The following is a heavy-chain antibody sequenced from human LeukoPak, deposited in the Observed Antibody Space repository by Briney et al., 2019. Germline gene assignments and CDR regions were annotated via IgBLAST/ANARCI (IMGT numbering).Heavy chain of an antibody. V-gene: IGHV3-30*18. D-gene: IGHD3-16*01. CDR3: AKLCCTYYEYVWGTYPHSNYGVDV. Sequence: GGSLRLSCAASGFTFSSYGMVWVRQAPGKGLEWVAAISFDGSDKYYAGSVKGRFTISRDNSKNTLYLQMTSLRAEDTAVYYCAKLCCTYYEYVWGTYPHSNYGVDVWGQGTTVTVSS. CDR1: GFTFSSYG. J-gene: IGHJ6*02. CDR2: ISFDGSDK.